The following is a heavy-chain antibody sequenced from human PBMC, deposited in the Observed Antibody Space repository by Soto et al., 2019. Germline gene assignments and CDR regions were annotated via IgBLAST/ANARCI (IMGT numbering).Heavy chain of an antibody. D-gene: IGHD3-3*01. J-gene: IGHJ4*02. Sequence: SETMSLTCAVYGESFSGYYWSWIRQAPGKGLEWIGEINHSGSTNYNPSLKSRVTISVDTSKNQFSLKLNSVTGADTAVYYCARSDFWSGCLDYWGQGTLVTVSS. CDR2: INHSGST. CDR3: ARSDFWSGCLDY. CDR1: GESFSGYY. V-gene: IGHV4-34*01.